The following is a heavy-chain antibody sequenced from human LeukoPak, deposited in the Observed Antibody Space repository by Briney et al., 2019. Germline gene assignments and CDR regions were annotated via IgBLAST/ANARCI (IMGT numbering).Heavy chain of an antibody. D-gene: IGHD2-21*02. CDR1: GYTFNSYG. V-gene: IGHV1-18*04. CDR3: ARVRGTALTAYPGYFDY. J-gene: IGHJ4*02. Sequence: ASVKVSCKASGYTFNSYGISWVRQAPGQDREWMGWISIYTGNTKYGEKFQGRATMTRDTSTSTAYLEVRSLSSDDTAVYYCARVRGTALTAYPGYFDYWGQGTLVTVSS. CDR2: ISIYTGNT.